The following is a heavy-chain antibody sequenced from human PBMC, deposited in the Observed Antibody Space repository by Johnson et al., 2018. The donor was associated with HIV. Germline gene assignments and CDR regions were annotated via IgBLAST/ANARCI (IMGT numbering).Heavy chain of an antibody. CDR1: GFTFSDYY. CDR2: ISSSGDTT. D-gene: IGHD3-9*01. V-gene: IGHV3-11*04. Sequence: QVQLVESGGGVVQPGRSLRLSCAASGFTFSDYYMSWIRQAPGKGLEWISYISSSGDTTHYADSVKGRFTISRDNAKNSLSLQMNSLRAEDTAIYYCAREEGSDILTRGDAFDIWGQGTMVAVSS. CDR3: AREEGSDILTRGDAFDI. J-gene: IGHJ3*02.